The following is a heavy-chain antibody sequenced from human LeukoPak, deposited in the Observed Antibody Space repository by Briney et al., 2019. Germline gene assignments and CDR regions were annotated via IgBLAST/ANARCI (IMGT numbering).Heavy chain of an antibody. CDR2: IQQHGSET. CDR3: ARGENWAFGY. J-gene: IGHJ4*02. V-gene: IGHV3-7*01. D-gene: IGHD7-27*01. CDR1: GFTFSNYW. Sequence: GGSLRLSCEGSGFTFSNYWMSWVRQAPGKGLEWVANIQQHGSETYYGDSVKGRFTISRDNAKDSLYLQMNSLRAGDTAVYYCARGENWAFGYCGQGTLVTVSS.